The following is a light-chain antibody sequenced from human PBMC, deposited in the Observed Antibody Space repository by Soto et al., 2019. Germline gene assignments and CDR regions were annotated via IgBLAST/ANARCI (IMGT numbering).Light chain of an antibody. CDR3: CSYTTSNTRQIV. CDR2: DVS. CDR1: SSDVGGYNY. Sequence: QSALTQPASVSGSPGQSITISCTGTSSDVGGYNYVSWYQHHPGKAPKLMIYDVSNRPSGVSNRISGSKSGNTASLTISGLRPEDEADYYCCSYTTSNTRQIVFGTGTKLTV. V-gene: IGLV2-14*03. J-gene: IGLJ1*01.